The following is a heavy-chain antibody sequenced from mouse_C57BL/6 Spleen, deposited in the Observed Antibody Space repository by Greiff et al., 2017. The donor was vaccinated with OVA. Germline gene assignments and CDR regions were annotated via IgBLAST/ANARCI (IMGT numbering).Heavy chain of an antibody. CDR2: INYDGSST. J-gene: IGHJ1*03. CDR3: ARGVTGWYFDV. CDR1: GFTFSDYY. Sequence: EVKLMESEGGLVQPGSSMTLSCTASGFTFSDYYMAWVRQVPEKGLEWVANINYDGSSTYYLDSLKSRFIISRDNAKNILYLQMSSLKSEDTATYYCARGVTGWYFDVWGTGTTVTVSS. D-gene: IGHD2-2*01. V-gene: IGHV5-16*01.